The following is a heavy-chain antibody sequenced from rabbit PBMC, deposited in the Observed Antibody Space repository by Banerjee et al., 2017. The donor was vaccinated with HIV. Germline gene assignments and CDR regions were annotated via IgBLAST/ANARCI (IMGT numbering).Heavy chain of an antibody. Sequence: GLEWIGTIHAARGRTYYPSWVNGRFTISSDNAQNTVDLKMNSLTAADTATYFCARDNTPSGGYGHHGMDLWGPGTLVTVS. V-gene: IGHV1S7*01. CDR3: ARDNTPSGGYGHHGMDL. CDR2: IHAARGRT. D-gene: IGHD1-1*01. J-gene: IGHJ6*01.